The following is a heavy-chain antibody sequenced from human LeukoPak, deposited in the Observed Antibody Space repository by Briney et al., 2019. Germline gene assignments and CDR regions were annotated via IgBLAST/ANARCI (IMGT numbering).Heavy chain of an antibody. CDR1: GFTFSSYA. Sequence: GGSLRLSCAASGFTFSSYAMSWVRQAPGKGLEWVSAISGSGGSTYYADSVKGRFTISRDNSKNTLYLQMNSLRAEDTAVYYCAKVSDKGVKYCSSTSCYGVLDYWGQGTLVTVSS. D-gene: IGHD2-2*01. CDR3: AKVSDKGVKYCSSTSCYGVLDY. CDR2: ISGSGGST. V-gene: IGHV3-23*01. J-gene: IGHJ4*02.